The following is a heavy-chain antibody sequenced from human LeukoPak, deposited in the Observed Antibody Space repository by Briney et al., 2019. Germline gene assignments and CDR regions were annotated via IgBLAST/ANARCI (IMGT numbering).Heavy chain of an antibody. J-gene: IGHJ4*02. CDR1: GGSFSGYY. Sequence: PSETLSLTCAVYGGSFSGYYWSWIRQPPGKGLEWIGEINHSGSTNYNPSLKSRVTISVDTSKNQFSLKLSSVTAADTAVYYCARVCGTVTTLPSKVLFDYWGQGTLVTVSS. D-gene: IGHD4-17*01. CDR3: ARVCGTVTTLPSKVLFDY. V-gene: IGHV4-34*01. CDR2: INHSGST.